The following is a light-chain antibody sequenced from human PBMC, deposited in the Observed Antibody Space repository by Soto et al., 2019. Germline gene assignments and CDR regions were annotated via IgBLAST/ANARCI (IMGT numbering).Light chain of an antibody. V-gene: IGKV2-30*02. CDR2: KVS. Sequence: DVVMTQSPLSLPVTLGQPASISCRSSQSLVHSDGNTYLNWFQQRPGQSPRRLIYKVSNRDSGVPDRFSGSGSGTDFTLKISSVEADDVAVYYCMQNTHWPITFGQGTRLEIK. J-gene: IGKJ5*01. CDR1: QSLVHSDGNTY. CDR3: MQNTHWPIT.